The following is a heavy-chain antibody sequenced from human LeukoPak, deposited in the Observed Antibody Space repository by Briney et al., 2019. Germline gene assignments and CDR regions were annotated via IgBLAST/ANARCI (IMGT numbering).Heavy chain of an antibody. J-gene: IGHJ4*02. D-gene: IGHD6-19*01. Sequence: GGSLRLSCAASGFTFSEYYMSWIRQAPGKGLEWVSHITSGSSYTDYADSVKGRFTISRDNAKHSLSLQMNSLRAEDTAVYYCARVEVHSSGWYFDYWGQGTLVTVSS. CDR1: GFTFSEYY. CDR3: ARVEVHSSGWYFDY. CDR2: ITSGSSYT. V-gene: IGHV3-11*05.